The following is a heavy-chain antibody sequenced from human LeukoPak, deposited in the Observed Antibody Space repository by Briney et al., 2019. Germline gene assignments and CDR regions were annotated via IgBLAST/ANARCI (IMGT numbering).Heavy chain of an antibody. J-gene: IGHJ6*03. CDR1: GFTFSSYG. CDR2: IWYDGSNK. V-gene: IGHV3-33*01. D-gene: IGHD2-15*01. CDR3: ASGGYCSGGSCYSEPHYYYMDV. Sequence: GGSLGLSCAASGFTFSSYGVHWVRQAPGKGLEWVAVIWYDGSNKYYADSVKGRFTISRDNSKNTLYLQMNSLRAEDTAVYYCASGGYCSGGSCYSEPHYYYMDVWGKGTTVTVSS.